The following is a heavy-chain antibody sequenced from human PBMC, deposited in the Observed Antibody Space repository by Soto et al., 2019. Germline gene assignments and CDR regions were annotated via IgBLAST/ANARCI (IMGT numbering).Heavy chain of an antibody. CDR3: AKDGYSGYDHTEDFDY. V-gene: IGHV3-23*01. J-gene: IGHJ4*02. Sequence: PVGSLRLACAASGLTFSSYAMSWVLQAPGEGREGISATSDRGGPTYSPASVKGRLTTSRNNSKNTLYLQMNSLRAEDTAVYYCAKDGYSGYDHTEDFDYWGQGTLVTVSS. CDR1: GLTFSSYA. D-gene: IGHD5-12*01. CDR2: TSDRGGPT.